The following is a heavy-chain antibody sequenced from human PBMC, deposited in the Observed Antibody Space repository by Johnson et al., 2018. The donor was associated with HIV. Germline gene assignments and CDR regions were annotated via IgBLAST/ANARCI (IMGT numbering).Heavy chain of an antibody. Sequence: FAITWVRQAPGKGLEWVSAISVSGGSIYYADSVKGRFTISRDNSKNTLFLQMNNLRAEDTAVYYCAKGWLRNAFDIWGQGTMVTVSS. CDR2: ISVSGGSI. CDR1: FA. V-gene: IGHV3-23*01. D-gene: IGHD6-19*01. J-gene: IGHJ3*02. CDR3: AKGWLRNAFDI.